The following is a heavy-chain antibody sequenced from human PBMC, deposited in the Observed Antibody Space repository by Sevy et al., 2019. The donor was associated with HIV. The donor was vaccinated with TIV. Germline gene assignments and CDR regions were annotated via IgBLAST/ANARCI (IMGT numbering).Heavy chain of an antibody. CDR3: AKKGGSRGYYYMDV. D-gene: IGHD2-2*01. CDR2: ISGSGGST. CDR1: GFTFSSYA. Sequence: GGSLRLSCAASGFTFSSYAMSWVRQAPGKGLEWVSAISGSGGSTYYADSVKGRFTISRDNSKNTLYLQMNSLRAEDTAVYYCAKKGGSRGYYYMDVWGKGTTVTVSS. V-gene: IGHV3-23*01. J-gene: IGHJ6*03.